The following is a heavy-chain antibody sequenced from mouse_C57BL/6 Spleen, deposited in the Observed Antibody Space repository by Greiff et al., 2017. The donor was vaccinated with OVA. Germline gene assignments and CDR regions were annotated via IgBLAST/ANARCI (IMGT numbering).Heavy chain of an antibody. Sequence: EVMLVESGGGLVKPGGSLKLSCAASGFTFSDYGMHWVRQAPEKGLEWVAYISRGSSTLYYADTVKGRFTISRDNAKNTLFLQMTSLRSEDTAMYYGARGYYGSSEYYFDYRGQGTTLTVSS. CDR3: ARGYYGSSEYYFDY. J-gene: IGHJ2*01. CDR2: ISRGSSTL. V-gene: IGHV5-17*01. CDR1: GFTFSDYG. D-gene: IGHD1-1*01.